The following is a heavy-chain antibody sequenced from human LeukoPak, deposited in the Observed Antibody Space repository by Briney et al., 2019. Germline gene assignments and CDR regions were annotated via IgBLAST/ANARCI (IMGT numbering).Heavy chain of an antibody. Sequence: PGGSLRLTCAASGFSFNSYEMYWVRQPPGKGLGLVSYSSADRNGIYYEDSVKGRFIILRDNAKNYLYLQMNSLRAEDTAVYYCSGSTYPEPHNLDYWGQATLVSVSS. CDR3: SGSTYPEPHNLDY. V-gene: IGHV3-48*03. D-gene: IGHD1-14*01. J-gene: IGHJ4*02. CDR2: SSADRNGI. CDR1: GFSFNSYE.